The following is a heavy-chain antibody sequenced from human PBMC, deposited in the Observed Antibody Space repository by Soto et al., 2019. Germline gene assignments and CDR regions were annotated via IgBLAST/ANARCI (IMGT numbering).Heavy chain of an antibody. J-gene: IGHJ5*02. Sequence: ASVKVSCKASGYTFTSYGISWVRQAPGQGLEWMGWISAYNGNTNYAQKLQGRVTMTTDTSTSTAYMELRSLRSDDTAVYYCARVYCSSTSCYEDWFDPWGKGTLVTVSS. CDR3: ARVYCSSTSCYEDWFDP. CDR2: ISAYNGNT. D-gene: IGHD2-2*01. CDR1: GYTFTSYG. V-gene: IGHV1-18*01.